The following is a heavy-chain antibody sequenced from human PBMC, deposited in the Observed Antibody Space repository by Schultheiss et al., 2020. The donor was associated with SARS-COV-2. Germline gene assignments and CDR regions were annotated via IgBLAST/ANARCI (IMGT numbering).Heavy chain of an antibody. CDR2: INPNSGGT. J-gene: IGHJ4*02. Sequence: ASVKVSCKASGYTFTGYYMHWVRQAPGQGLEWMGWINPNSGGTNYAQKFQGRVTMTRNTSISTAYMELSSLRSEDTAVYYCARGHYDILTGYSPFDYWGQGTLVTVSS. CDR1: GYTFTGYY. V-gene: IGHV1-2*02. D-gene: IGHD3-9*01. CDR3: ARGHYDILTGYSPFDY.